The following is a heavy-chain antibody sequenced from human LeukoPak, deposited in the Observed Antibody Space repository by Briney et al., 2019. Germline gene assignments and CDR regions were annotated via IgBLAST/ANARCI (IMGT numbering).Heavy chain of an antibody. Sequence: KPSETLSLTCTVSGGSISSYYWSWIRQPPGKGLEWIGYIYYSGSTNYNPSLKSRVTISVDTSKNQFSLKLSSATAADTAVYYCARVLLRQTVGCYYYYGMDVWGQGTTVTVSS. CDR3: ARVLLRQTVGCYYYYGMDV. CDR2: IYYSGST. J-gene: IGHJ6*02. D-gene: IGHD1-1*01. V-gene: IGHV4-59*08. CDR1: GGSISSYY.